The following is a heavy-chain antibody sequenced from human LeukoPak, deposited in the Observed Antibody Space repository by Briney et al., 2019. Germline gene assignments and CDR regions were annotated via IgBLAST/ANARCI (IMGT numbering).Heavy chain of an antibody. CDR2: ISGDGGST. D-gene: IGHD3-16*01. J-gene: IGHJ6*02. Sequence: GGSLRLSCAASGFTFDDYAMHWVRQAPGKGLERVSLISGDGGSTYYADSVKGRFTISRDNSKNSLYLQMNSLRTEDTALYYCAKGHLGEGTLMEYYYYYYGMDVWGQGTTVTVSS. CDR3: AKGHLGEGTLMEYYYYYYGMDV. CDR1: GFTFDDYA. V-gene: IGHV3-43*02.